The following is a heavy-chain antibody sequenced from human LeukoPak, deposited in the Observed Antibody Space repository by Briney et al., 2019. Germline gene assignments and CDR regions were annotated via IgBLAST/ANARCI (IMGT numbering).Heavy chain of an antibody. CDR1: GFIFGGSA. D-gene: IGHD4-23*01. CDR2: IRSKAHRYAT. Sequence: QPGGPLNLSCAASGFIFGGSAIHWVRQASEKGLEWVGRIRSKAHRYATAYAASVKGRFTIFRDDSKNVAYLQMNSLKTEDTAVHYCSRTYETVDFDYGGQGTLVTVSS. J-gene: IGHJ4*02. V-gene: IGHV3-73*01. CDR3: SRTYETVDFDY.